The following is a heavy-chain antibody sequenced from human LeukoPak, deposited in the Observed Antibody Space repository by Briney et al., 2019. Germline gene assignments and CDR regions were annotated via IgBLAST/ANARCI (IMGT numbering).Heavy chain of an antibody. Sequence: ASVKVSCKASGYSFTNNAVSWVRQAPGQGLEWMGWINPLNGHTDYAQKFQGRVTMTRDTNTGTLYMELRSLRSDGTAVYYCAREGDFGSYPFDYWGQGTLVIVAS. D-gene: IGHD3-3*01. CDR2: INPLNGHT. J-gene: IGHJ4*02. CDR3: AREGDFGSYPFDY. CDR1: GYSFTNNA. V-gene: IGHV1-18*04.